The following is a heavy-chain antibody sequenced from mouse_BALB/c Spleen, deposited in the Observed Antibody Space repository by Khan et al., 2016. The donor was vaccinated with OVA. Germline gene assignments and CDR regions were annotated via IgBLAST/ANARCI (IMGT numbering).Heavy chain of an antibody. J-gene: IGHJ3*01. CDR1: GYTFSSYW. D-gene: IGHD2-12*01. CDR2: IFPGSVSI. Sequence: QVQLQQSGGDLMKPGASVKISCKATGYTFSSYWIEWVKQRPGHGLEWIGQIFPGSVSITYNEKFKGKATFTADTSSNTAYMQLSSLTSEDSAVYYCARGSYGWFAFWGQGTLVTVSA. V-gene: IGHV1-9*01. CDR3: ARGSYGWFAF.